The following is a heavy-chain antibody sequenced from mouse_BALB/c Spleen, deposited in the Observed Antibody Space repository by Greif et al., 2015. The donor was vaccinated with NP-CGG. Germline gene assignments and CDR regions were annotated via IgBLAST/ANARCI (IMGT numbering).Heavy chain of an antibody. CDR1: GYTFTDYN. CDR2: IYPYNGGT. J-gene: IGHJ4*01. V-gene: IGHV1S29*02. Sequence: EVQLQQSGPELVKPGASVKISCKASGYTFTDYNMHWVKQSHGKSLEWIGYIYPYNGGTGYNQKFKSKATLTVDNSSSTAYMELRSLTSEDSAVYYCARRGYDVDYAMDYWGQGTSVTVSS. CDR3: ARRGYDVDYAMDY. D-gene: IGHD2-2*01.